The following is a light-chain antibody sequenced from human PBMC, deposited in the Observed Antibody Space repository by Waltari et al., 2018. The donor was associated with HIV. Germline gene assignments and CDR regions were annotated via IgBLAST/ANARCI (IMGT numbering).Light chain of an antibody. CDR2: EDT. CDR1: ALSKKY. V-gene: IGLV3-10*01. CDR3: YSTDSSGNERV. J-gene: IGLJ2*01. Sequence: SYELTQPPSVSVSPGQTATITCAGDALSKKYAYWYQQKSGQAPVLVIYEDTKRASGIPQRFSGSSSGTTATLTIKGARVEDEADFYCYSTDSSGNERVFGGGTKVTVL.